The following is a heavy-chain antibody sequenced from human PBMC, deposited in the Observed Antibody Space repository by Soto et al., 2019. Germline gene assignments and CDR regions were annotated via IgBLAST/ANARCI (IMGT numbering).Heavy chain of an antibody. Sequence: PGGSLRLSCAASGFPISSYSMNWVRQATGKGLEWVSSINSSSSYIYYADSVKGRFTISRDNAKNSLYLQMNSLRAEDTAVYYCARDTTAAGQYYYYGMDVWGQGTTVTVSS. V-gene: IGHV3-21*01. D-gene: IGHD6-13*01. J-gene: IGHJ6*02. CDR3: ARDTTAAGQYYYYGMDV. CDR1: GFPISSYS. CDR2: INSSSSYI.